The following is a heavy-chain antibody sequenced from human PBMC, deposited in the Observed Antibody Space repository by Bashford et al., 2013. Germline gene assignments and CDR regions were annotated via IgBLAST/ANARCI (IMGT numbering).Heavy chain of an antibody. V-gene: IGHV4-61*02. Sequence: SETLSLTCTVSGGSISSGSYYWSWIRQPAGKGLEWIGRIYTSGTTHYNPSLKSRVSMSVDTSKNQFSLKLYSVTAADTAVYYCARASAWFDPWGQGTLVTVSS. CDR2: IYTSGTT. CDR1: GGSISSGSYY. CDR3: ARASAWFDP. J-gene: IGHJ5*02. D-gene: IGHD6-19*01.